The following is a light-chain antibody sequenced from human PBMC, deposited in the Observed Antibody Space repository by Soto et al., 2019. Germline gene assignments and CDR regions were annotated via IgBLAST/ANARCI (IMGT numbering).Light chain of an antibody. V-gene: IGKV3-15*01. J-gene: IGKJ4*01. CDR3: QKYNNWPLT. CDR2: GAS. Sequence: EIVMTQSPATLSVSPGERATLSCRASQSVYNYLDWYQQKPGQAPRLLIYGASTRATGIPARFSGSGSGTEFTLTISSLQSEDFAVYYCQKYNNWPLTFGGGTKVEI. CDR1: QSVYNY.